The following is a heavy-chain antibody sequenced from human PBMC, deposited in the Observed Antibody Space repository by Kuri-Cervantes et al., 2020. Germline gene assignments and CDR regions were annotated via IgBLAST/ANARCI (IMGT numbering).Heavy chain of an antibody. CDR3: TRDGTIFGVDTGS. D-gene: IGHD3-3*01. CDR1: GFTFGDYA. Sequence: GGSLRISCTASGFTFGDYAMSWFRQAPGKGLEWVGLIRSKAYGGTTEYAASVKGRFTISRDDSKSIAYLQMNSLKTEDTAVYYCTRDGTIFGVDTGSWGQGTLVTVSS. J-gene: IGHJ4*02. CDR2: IRSKAYGGTT. V-gene: IGHV3-49*03.